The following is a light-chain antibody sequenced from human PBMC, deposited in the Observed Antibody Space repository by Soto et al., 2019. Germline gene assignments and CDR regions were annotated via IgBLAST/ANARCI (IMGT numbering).Light chain of an antibody. V-gene: IGLV2-14*01. Sequence: QSALTQPASVSGSPGQSITISCTGTSSDVGGYNYVSWYQQHPGKAPRLMISEVNNRHSGVSNRFSGSKSGNTASLTISGLLAEDEADYYCSSYTRSTSWVFGGGTKLTVL. CDR2: EVN. CDR3: SSYTRSTSWV. CDR1: SSDVGGYNY. J-gene: IGLJ3*02.